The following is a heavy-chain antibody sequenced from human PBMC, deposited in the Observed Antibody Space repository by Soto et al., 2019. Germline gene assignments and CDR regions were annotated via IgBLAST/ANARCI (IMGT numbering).Heavy chain of an antibody. J-gene: IGHJ2*01. V-gene: IGHV4-30-2*01. CDR3: AREGGSRSPDWYFNG. CDR2: IFHSGST. D-gene: IGHD1-26*01. Sequence: NPSETLSLTCTVSGGSISSGGYSWSWLRQPPGKGLEWIGYIFHSGSTYYNPSLKSRVTISVDGSKNLFSLELSSVTAADSAIYYCAREGGSRSPDWYFNGWGGGTLVTVS. CDR1: GGSISSGGYS.